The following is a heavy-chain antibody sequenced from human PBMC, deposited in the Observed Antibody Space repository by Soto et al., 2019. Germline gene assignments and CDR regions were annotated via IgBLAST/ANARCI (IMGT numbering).Heavy chain of an antibody. V-gene: IGHV4-39*01. D-gene: IGHD2-8*02. CDR2: VFYSGTT. Sequence: QLRESGPGLLKPSETLSLTCNVSSGSISSPSYNWGWVRQPPGKGPEWIGTVFYSGTTQYNPSLRSRLAMSVDTSKSQVSLTLTSVTAADTAVYYCTTLASGHFDSWGQGAQVTVSS. CDR3: TTLASGHFDS. J-gene: IGHJ4*02. CDR1: SGSISSPSYN.